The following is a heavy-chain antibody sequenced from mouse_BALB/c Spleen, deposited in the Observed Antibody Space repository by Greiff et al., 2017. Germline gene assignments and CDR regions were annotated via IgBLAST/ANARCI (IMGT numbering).Heavy chain of an antibody. D-gene: IGHD2-1*01. CDR3: NAGGNYSFAY. V-gene: IGHV14-4*02. CDR2: IDPENGDT. CDR1: GFNIKDYY. J-gene: IGHJ3*01. Sequence: VQLQQSGAELVRSGASVKLSCTASGFNIKDYYMHWVKQRPEQGLEWIGWIDPENGDTEYAPKFQGKATMTADTSSNTAYLQLSSLTSEDTAVYYCNAGGNYSFAYWGQVTLVTVSA.